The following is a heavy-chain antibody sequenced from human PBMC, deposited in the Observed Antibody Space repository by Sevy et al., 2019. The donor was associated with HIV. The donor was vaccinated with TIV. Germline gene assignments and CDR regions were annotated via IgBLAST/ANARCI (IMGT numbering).Heavy chain of an antibody. V-gene: IGHV3-21*01. J-gene: IGHJ6*02. CDR3: ARDLITMVRGVIINSPSLSSMDV. Sequence: GGSLRLSCAASGFTFSSYSMNWVCQAPGKGLEWVSSISSSSSYIYYADSVKGRFTISRDNAKNSLYLQMNSLRAEDTAVYYCARDLITMVRGVIINSPSLSSMDVWGQGTTVTVSS. CDR2: ISSSSSYI. D-gene: IGHD3-10*01. CDR1: GFTFSSYS.